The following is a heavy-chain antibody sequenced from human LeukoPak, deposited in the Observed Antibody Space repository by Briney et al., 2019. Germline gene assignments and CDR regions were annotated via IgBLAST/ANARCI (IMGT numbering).Heavy chain of an antibody. V-gene: IGHV1-2*02. CDR1: GYTLTGYY. CDR2: INPNSGGT. Sequence: ASVKVSCEASGYTLTGYYMRWVRQAPGQGLEWMGCINPNSGGTKYAQKFQGRVTMTRDTSMNTAYMELSRLRYDDSAIYYCARGGYVIVRDWFDPWGQGTLVTVSS. D-gene: IGHD3-16*01. J-gene: IGHJ5*02. CDR3: ARGGYVIVRDWFDP.